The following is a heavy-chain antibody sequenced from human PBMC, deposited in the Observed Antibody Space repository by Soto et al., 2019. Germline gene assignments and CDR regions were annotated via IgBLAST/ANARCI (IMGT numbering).Heavy chain of an antibody. CDR2: ISSSGSTI. CDR1: GFTFSSYE. J-gene: IGHJ4*02. CDR3: ARDPEPYGGGDCYPRQVDY. Sequence: PGGSLRLSCAASGFTFSSYEMNWVRQAPGKGLEWVSYISSSGSTIYYADSVKGRFTISRDNAKNSLYLQMNSLRAEDTAVYYCARDPEPYGGGDCYPRQVDYWGQGTLVTVSS. V-gene: IGHV3-48*03. D-gene: IGHD2-21*02.